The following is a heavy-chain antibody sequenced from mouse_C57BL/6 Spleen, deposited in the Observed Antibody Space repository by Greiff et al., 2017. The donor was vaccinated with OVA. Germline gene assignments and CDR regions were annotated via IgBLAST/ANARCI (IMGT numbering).Heavy chain of an antibody. V-gene: IGHV5-9-1*02. CDR1: GFTFSSYA. Sequence: EVKVVESGAGLVKPGGSLKLSCAASGFTFSSYAMSWVRQTPEKRLEWVAYISSGGDYIYYADTVKGRFTISRDNARNTLYLQMSSLKSEDTAMYYCTRDYGSSFDYWGQGTTLTVSS. J-gene: IGHJ2*01. CDR3: TRDYGSSFDY. CDR2: ISSGGDYI. D-gene: IGHD1-1*01.